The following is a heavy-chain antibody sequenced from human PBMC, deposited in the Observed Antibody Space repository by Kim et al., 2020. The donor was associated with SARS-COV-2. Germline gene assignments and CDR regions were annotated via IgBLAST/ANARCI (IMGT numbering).Heavy chain of an antibody. V-gene: IGHV4-39*01. CDR2: IYYSGST. D-gene: IGHD3-16*02. CDR3: ARHSQARYYDYVWGSYRSSYFDY. Sequence: SETLSLTCTVSGGSISSSSYYWGWIRQPPGKGLEWIGSIYYSGSTYYNPSLKSRVTISVDTSKNQFSLKLSSVTAADTAVYCCARHSQARYYDYVWGSYRSSYFDYWGQGTLVTVSS. CDR1: GGSISSSSYY. J-gene: IGHJ4*02.